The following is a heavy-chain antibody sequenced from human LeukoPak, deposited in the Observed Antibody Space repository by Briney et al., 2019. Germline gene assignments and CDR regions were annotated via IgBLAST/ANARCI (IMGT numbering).Heavy chain of an antibody. Sequence: GSLRLSCAASGFTFSSYTMHWIRQAPGKGLEWVSSISGSNSYIFYADSVKGRFTVSRDNAKDSLYLQMNSLRAEDTAAYYCARALTTLTYEGYWGQGTLVTVSS. V-gene: IGHV3-21*01. J-gene: IGHJ4*02. CDR3: ARALTTLTYEGY. D-gene: IGHD1-1*01. CDR1: GFTFSSYT. CDR2: ISGSNSYI.